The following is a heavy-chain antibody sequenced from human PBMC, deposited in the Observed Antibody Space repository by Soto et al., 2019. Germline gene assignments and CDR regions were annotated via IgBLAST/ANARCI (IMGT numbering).Heavy chain of an antibody. D-gene: IGHD3-3*01. J-gene: IGHJ4*02. CDR2: ITSDGSTM. CDR1: GFTFSNYN. CDR3: ARDRNSILGWPY. V-gene: IGHV3-48*01. Sequence: GSLRLSCAASGFTFSNYNMNWVRQAPGEGLEWISYITSDGSTMYYADSVKGRFTVSRDNAKSSLYLQMNSLRAEDSAVYYCARDRNSILGWPYWGQGTLVTVSS.